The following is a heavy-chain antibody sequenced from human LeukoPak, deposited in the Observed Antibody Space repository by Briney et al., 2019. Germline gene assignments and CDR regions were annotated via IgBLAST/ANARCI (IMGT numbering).Heavy chain of an antibody. CDR3: ARGSSGYLY. CDR2: TYYRAKWYN. D-gene: IGHD5-12*01. Sequence: QTLSLTCAISGDSVSSNSAAWNWIRQSPSRGLEWLGRTYYRAKWYNDYALSVKSRITINADTSKDHFSLQLNAVTAEDTAVYFCARGSSGYLYWVEGTLVTVCS. CDR1: GDSVSSNSAA. J-gene: IGHJ4*02. V-gene: IGHV6-1*01.